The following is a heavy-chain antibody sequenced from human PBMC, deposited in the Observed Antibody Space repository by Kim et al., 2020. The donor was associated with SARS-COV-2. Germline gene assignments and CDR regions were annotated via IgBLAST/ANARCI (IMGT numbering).Heavy chain of an antibody. CDR3: AKDPRPYDYGYPFDY. D-gene: IGHD4-17*01. V-gene: IGHV3-23*01. CDR2: IRGSGGST. CDR1: GFTFSSYA. Sequence: GGSLRLSCAASGFTFSSYAMSWVRQAPGKGLEWVSAIRGSGGSTYYADSVKGRFTISRDNSKNTLYLQMNSLRAEDTAVYYCAKDPRPYDYGYPFDYWGQGTLVTVSS. J-gene: IGHJ4*02.